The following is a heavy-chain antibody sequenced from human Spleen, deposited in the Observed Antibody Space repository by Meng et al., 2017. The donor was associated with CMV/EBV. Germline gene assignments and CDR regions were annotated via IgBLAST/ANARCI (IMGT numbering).Heavy chain of an antibody. CDR1: GGSISSSSYY. Sequence: TCTVSGGSISSSSYYWGWIRQPPGKGLEWIGSTYYSGGTYYNPSLKSRLTISVDTPKNQFSLKLSSVTAADTAVYYCARHRRDGFDYWGQGTLVTVSS. D-gene: IGHD5-24*01. V-gene: IGHV4-39*01. J-gene: IGHJ4*02. CDR2: TYYSGGT. CDR3: ARHRRDGFDY.